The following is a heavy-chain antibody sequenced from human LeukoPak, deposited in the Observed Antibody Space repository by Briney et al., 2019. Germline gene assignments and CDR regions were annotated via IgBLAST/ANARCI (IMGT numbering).Heavy chain of an antibody. J-gene: IGHJ4*02. CDR3: TRAPYHGDYVSWA. CDR2: IKQDGSEK. CDR1: GFIFSNYW. Sequence: SGGSLRLSCAASGFIFSNYWMSWVRQAPGKGLEWVANIKQDGSEKYYVDSVKGRFTISRDNAKKMLYLQMNGLRVDDTAVYYCTRAPYHGDYVSWAWGQGTLVTVSS. V-gene: IGHV3-7*01. D-gene: IGHD4-17*01.